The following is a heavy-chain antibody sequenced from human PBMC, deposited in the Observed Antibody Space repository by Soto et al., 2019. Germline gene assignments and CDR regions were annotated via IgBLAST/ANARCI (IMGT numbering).Heavy chain of an antibody. Sequence: SDTLRLTCRVSGCSIISGVDYLSWIRQHPGKGLEWIGYIYYSGSTYYNPSLKSRVTISVDTSKNQFSLKLSSVTAADTAVYYCARVVGAQQGYYYYYGMDVWGQGTTVTVSS. J-gene: IGHJ6*02. V-gene: IGHV4-31*03. D-gene: IGHD1-26*01. CDR1: GCSIISGVDY. CDR3: ARVVGAQQGYYYYYGMDV. CDR2: IYYSGST.